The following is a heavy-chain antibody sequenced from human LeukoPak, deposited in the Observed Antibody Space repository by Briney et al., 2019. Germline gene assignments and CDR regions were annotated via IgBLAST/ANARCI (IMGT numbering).Heavy chain of an antibody. CDR1: GYTFTDYY. V-gene: IGHV1-2*02. Sequence: GASVTVSCTASGYTFTDYYMHWVRQAPGQGLEWMGWINPDSGGTNYAQKFQGRVTMTRDTSISTAYMDLSRLISDDTAVYYCARDLSVAAVDYWGQGTLVTVSS. D-gene: IGHD6-13*01. CDR2: INPDSGGT. CDR3: ARDLSVAAVDY. J-gene: IGHJ4*02.